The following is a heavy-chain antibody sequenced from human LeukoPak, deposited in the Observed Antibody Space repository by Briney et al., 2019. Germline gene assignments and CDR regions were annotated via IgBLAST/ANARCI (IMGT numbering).Heavy chain of an antibody. J-gene: IGHJ6*02. CDR1: GFTFDDYA. CDR3: AKDTRERYGRYYYYYYGMDV. D-gene: IGHD3-9*01. V-gene: IGHV3-9*01. Sequence: PGGSLRLSCAASGFTFDDYAMHWVRQAPGKGLEWVSGISWNSGSIGYADSVKGRFTISRDNAKNSLYLQMNSLRAEDTALYYCAKDTRERYGRYYYYYYGMDVWGQGTTVTVSS. CDR2: ISWNSGSI.